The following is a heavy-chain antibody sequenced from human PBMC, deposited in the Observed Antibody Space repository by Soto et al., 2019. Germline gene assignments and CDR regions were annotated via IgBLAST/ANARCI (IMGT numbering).Heavy chain of an antibody. Sequence: EVQLLESGGGLVQPGGSLRLSCATSGFPFSPNAMSWVRQAPGKGLEWVSSIGGNSYLTYSADSVKGRFTISRDNAKNTLYLHMNSLRAEDTAVYFCAKVDYSDSSGYYRGQIDYWGQGTLVTVSS. CDR3: AKVDYSDSSGYYRGQIDY. J-gene: IGHJ4*02. CDR2: IGGNSYLT. CDR1: GFPFSPNA. V-gene: IGHV3-23*01. D-gene: IGHD3-22*01.